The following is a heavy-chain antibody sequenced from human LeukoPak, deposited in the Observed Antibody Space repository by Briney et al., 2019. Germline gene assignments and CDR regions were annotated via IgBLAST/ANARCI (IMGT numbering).Heavy chain of an antibody. J-gene: IGHJ6*02. CDR3: ARGNYYSMDV. Sequence: GGSLRLSCTASGFTFSNYWMHWVRQGPGKGLVWVSRIHSDGSSTTYADSVKGRFTISRDNAKNTLNLQMNSLRAEDTAVYYCARGNYYSMDVWGQGTTVTVSS. CDR1: GFTFSNYW. CDR2: IHSDGSST. V-gene: IGHV3-74*01.